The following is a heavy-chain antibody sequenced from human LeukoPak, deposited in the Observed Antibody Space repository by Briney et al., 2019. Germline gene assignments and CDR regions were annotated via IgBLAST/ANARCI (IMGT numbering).Heavy chain of an antibody. V-gene: IGHV1-2*06. D-gene: IGHD3-22*01. Sequence: ASVEVSCKASGYTFNDYYMHWVRQAPGQGLEWMGRINPNSGGTNYAQKFQGRVTMTRDTSVTTAYMELSRLRSDDTAVYYCARGYYYDNSGYYYDFDYWGQGTLVTVSS. CDR2: INPNSGGT. CDR1: GYTFNDYY. CDR3: ARGYYYDNSGYYYDFDY. J-gene: IGHJ4*02.